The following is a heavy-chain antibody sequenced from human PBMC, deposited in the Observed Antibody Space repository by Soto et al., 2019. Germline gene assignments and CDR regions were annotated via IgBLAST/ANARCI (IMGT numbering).Heavy chain of an antibody. D-gene: IGHD5-18*01. CDR1: GYAFTGYY. V-gene: IGHV1-2*02. CDR3: APRYSYVHF. CDR2: INPNSGDT. Sequence: WASVKVSCKASGYAFTGYYIHWVRQAPGQGLEWMGWINPNSGDTNYAQKFQGRVTMTRDTSFSTAYMELSSLRSDDTAVYYCAPRYSYVHFWGPGTLGTVSS. J-gene: IGHJ4*02.